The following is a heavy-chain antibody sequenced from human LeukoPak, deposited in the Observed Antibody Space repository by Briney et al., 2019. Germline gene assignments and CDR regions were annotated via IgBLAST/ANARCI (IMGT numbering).Heavy chain of an antibody. D-gene: IGHD2-2*02. J-gene: IGHJ1*01. CDR2: TNPNSGNT. Sequence: ASVKVSCKASGYTFTSYDINWVRQATGQGLEWMGWTNPNSGNTGYAQKFQGRVTITRNTSISTAYMELSSLRSEDTAVYYCARGGPYCSSTSCYTGYFQHWGQGTLVTVSS. CDR1: GYTFTSYD. V-gene: IGHV1-8*03. CDR3: ARGGPYCSSTSCYTGYFQH.